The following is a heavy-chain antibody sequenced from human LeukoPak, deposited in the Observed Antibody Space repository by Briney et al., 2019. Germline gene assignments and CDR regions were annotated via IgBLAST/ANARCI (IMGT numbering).Heavy chain of an antibody. CDR2: INHSGST. V-gene: IGHV4-34*01. CDR3: AREDYVWGGYRSSWTRIDY. J-gene: IGHJ4*02. CDR1: GGSFSGYY. D-gene: IGHD3-16*02. Sequence: SETLSLTCAVYGGSFSGYYWSWIRQPPGKGLEWIGEINHSGSTNYNPSLKSRVTISVDTSKNQFSLKLSSVTAADTAVYYCAREDYVWGGYRSSWTRIDYWGQGTLVTVSS.